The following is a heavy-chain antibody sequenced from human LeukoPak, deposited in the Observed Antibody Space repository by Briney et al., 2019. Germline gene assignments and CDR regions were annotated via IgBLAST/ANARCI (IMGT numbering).Heavy chain of an antibody. J-gene: IGHJ4*02. D-gene: IGHD5-18*01. CDR1: GFTFTNYW. V-gene: IGHV3-23*01. Sequence: PGGSLRLSCAASGFTFTNYWMHWVRQAPGKGLEWVSTISGSGGSTYYSDSAKGRFTISRDNSNNTLYLQMNSLRAGDTAVYYCAKGAASRGYTYVANWGQGTLVTVTS. CDR2: ISGSGGST. CDR3: AKGAASRGYTYVAN.